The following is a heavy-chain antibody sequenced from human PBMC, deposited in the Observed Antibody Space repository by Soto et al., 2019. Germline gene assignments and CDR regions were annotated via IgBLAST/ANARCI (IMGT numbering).Heavy chain of an antibody. Sequence: ASVKFSCKVSGYSLTELAIHWVRQPPGKGLEWMGGFDPEDGKTVYAQNFQGRLTVTEDTSTDTAFMELSSLTSEDTALYYCATSKHDRTSDLWGQGTVVTVSS. J-gene: IGHJ3*01. CDR1: GYSLTELA. CDR3: ATSKHDRTSDL. D-gene: IGHD2-21*01. CDR2: FDPEDGKT. V-gene: IGHV1-24*01.